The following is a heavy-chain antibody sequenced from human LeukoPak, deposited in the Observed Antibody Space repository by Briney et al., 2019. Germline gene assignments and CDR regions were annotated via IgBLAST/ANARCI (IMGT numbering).Heavy chain of an antibody. D-gene: IGHD1-26*01. CDR1: GGSISSGGYY. J-gene: IGHJ5*02. Sequence: SQTLSLTCTVSGGSISSGGYYWSWIRQHPGKGLEWIGYIYYSGSTNSNPSLKSRVTISVDTSKNQFSLKLSSVTAADTAMYYCARSGGSYGWFDPWGQGTLVTVSS. CDR3: ARSGGSYGWFDP. V-gene: IGHV4-31*03. CDR2: IYYSGST.